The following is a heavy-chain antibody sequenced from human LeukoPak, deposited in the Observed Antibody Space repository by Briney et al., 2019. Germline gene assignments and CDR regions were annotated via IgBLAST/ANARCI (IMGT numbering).Heavy chain of an antibody. D-gene: IGHD6-19*01. J-gene: IGHJ4*02. Sequence: GGSLRLSCAASGFSVTTYAMGWVRQAPGKGLEWVSVISDRGDSTHYADSVKGRFTISRDSSKNTLYLQMNSLRAEDTAVYYCARSPVAGNFDYWGQGTLVTVSS. CDR2: ISDRGDST. CDR3: ARSPVAGNFDY. CDR1: GFSVTTYA. V-gene: IGHV3-23*01.